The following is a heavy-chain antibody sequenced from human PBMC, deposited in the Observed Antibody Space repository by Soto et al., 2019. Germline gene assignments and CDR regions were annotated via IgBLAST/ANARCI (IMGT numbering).Heavy chain of an antibody. V-gene: IGHV3-74*01. D-gene: IGHD2-21*02. Sequence: EVQLVESEGGLVQPGGSLRLSCAAPGFTFSYYWMHWVRQAPGQGLVWVSRIHSDGSSTTYADSVKGRFTISRDNAKNTLSLQMNSLRAEDTAVYYCARGDRGAFDLWGQGTMVTVSS. J-gene: IGHJ3*01. CDR2: IHSDGSST. CDR3: ARGDRGAFDL. CDR1: GFTFSYYW.